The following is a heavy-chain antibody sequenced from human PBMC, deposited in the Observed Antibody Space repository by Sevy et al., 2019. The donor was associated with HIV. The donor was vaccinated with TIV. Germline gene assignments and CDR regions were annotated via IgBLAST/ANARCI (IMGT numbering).Heavy chain of an antibody. CDR2: IYYSGST. V-gene: IGHV4-59*01. J-gene: IGHJ4*02. CDR3: ARSDCTNGVCYDY. CDR1: GGSISSYY. Sequence: SETLYLTCTVSGGSISSYYWSWIRHPPGKGLEWIGYIYYSGSTNYNPSLKSRVTISVDTSKNQFSLKLSSVTAADTAVYYCARSDCTNGVCYDYWGQGTLVTVSS. D-gene: IGHD2-8*01.